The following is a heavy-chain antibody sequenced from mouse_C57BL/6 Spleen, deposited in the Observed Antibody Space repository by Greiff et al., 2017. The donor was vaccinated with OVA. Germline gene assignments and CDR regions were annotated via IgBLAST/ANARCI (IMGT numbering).Heavy chain of an antibody. D-gene: IGHD4-1*01. CDR3: ARQGGGTSFDY. V-gene: IGHV5-6*01. CDR1: GFTFSSYG. Sequence: EVQVVESGGDLVKPGGSLTLSCAASGFTFSSYGMSWVRQTPDKRLEWVATISSGGSYTYYPDSVKGRFTISRDNAKNTLYLQMSSLKSEDTAMDYCARQGGGTSFDYWGQGTTLTVSS. CDR2: ISSGGSYT. J-gene: IGHJ2*01.